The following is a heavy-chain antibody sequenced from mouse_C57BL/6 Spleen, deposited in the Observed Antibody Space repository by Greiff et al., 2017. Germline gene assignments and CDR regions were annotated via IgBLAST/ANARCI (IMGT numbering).Heavy chain of an antibody. CDR2: IHPNSGST. D-gene: IGHD5-2*01. V-gene: IGHV1-64*01. CDR3: ARGEYLAWFAY. Sequence: QVQLKQSGAELVKPGASVKLSCKASGYTFTSYWMHWVKQRPGQGLEWIGMIHPNSGSTNYNEKFKSKATLTVDKSSSTAYMQLSSLTSEDSAVYYCARGEYLAWFAYWGQGTLVTVSA. J-gene: IGHJ3*01. CDR1: GYTFTSYW.